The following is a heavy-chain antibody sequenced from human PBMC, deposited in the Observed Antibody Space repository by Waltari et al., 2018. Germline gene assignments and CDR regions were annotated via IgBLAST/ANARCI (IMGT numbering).Heavy chain of an antibody. CDR2: IKQDGSEK. V-gene: IGHV3-7*01. Sequence: EVQLVESGGGLVQTGGSLRLSCAASGFTLSRYWMRWVRQAPGKGLEWVANIKQDGSEKYYVDSVKGRFTISRDNAKNSLYLQMNSLRAEDTAVYYCARDSTPGEFDPWGQGTLVTVSS. J-gene: IGHJ5*02. CDR1: GFTLSRYW. CDR3: ARDSTPGEFDP. D-gene: IGHD2-2*01.